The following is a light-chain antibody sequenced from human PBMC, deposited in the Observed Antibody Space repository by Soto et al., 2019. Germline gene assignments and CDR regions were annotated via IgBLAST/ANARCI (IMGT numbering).Light chain of an antibody. CDR2: KAS. CDR1: QVISSW. Sequence: DIQMTQSPSSLSASVGDRVTITCRASQVISSWLVWYQQKPGNAPTLLIYKASTLQTGVPSRFSGSESGTEFTLTIRRLQPEDFATYYCQQDSSFHFTFGGGTEVQIK. V-gene: IGKV1-12*01. CDR3: QQDSSFHFT. J-gene: IGKJ4*01.